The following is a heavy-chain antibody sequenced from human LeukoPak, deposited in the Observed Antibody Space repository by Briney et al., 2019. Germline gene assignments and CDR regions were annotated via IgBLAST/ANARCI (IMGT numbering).Heavy chain of an antibody. D-gene: IGHD4-17*01. J-gene: IGHJ4*02. CDR1: GFTVGSNY. CDR3: ARGLDGDFPDY. CDR2: IYSGGST. V-gene: IGHV3-53*01. Sequence: GGSLRLSCAASGFTVGSNYMSWVRQARGKGLEWVSVIYSGGSTYYADSVKGRFTISRDNSKNTLYLQMNSLRAEDTAVYYCARGLDGDFPDYWGQGTLVTVSS.